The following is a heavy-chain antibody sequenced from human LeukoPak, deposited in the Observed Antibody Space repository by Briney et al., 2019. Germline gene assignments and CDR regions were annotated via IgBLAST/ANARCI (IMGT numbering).Heavy chain of an antibody. CDR2: IIPIFGTA. J-gene: IGHJ4*02. CDR3: ARGHYYDSSGYYYALSY. V-gene: IGHV1-69*05. Sequence: ASVKVSCKASGGTLSSFTISWVRQAPGQGLEWMGGIIPIFGTANYAQKFQGRVTMTRDTSTSTVYMELSSLRSEDTAVYYCARGHYYDSSGYYYALSYWGQGTLVTVSS. CDR1: GGTLSSFT. D-gene: IGHD3-22*01.